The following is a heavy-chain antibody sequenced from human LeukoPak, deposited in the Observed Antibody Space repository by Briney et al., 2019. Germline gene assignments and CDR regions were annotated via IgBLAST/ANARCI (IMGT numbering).Heavy chain of an antibody. V-gene: IGHV4-61*02. D-gene: IGHD6-13*01. CDR2: IYTSGST. CDR3: ATSQVAAADPWAFDI. Sequence: PSQTLSLTCTVSGGSISSGSYYWSWIRQPAGKGLEWIGRIYTSGSTNYNPSLKSRVTISVDTSKNQFSLKLSSVTAADTAVYYCATSQVAAADPWAFDIWGQGTMVTVSS. CDR1: GGSISSGSYY. J-gene: IGHJ3*02.